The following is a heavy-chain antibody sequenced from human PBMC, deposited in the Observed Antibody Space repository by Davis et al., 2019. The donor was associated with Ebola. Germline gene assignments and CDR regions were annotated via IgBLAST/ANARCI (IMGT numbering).Heavy chain of an antibody. CDR3: ARGREVVVVAAFEYYGMDV. D-gene: IGHD2-15*01. J-gene: IGHJ6*02. Sequence: ASVKVSCKASGYTFTSYGISWVRQAPGQGLEWMGWISAYNGNTNYAQKLQGRVTMTRNTSISTAYMELSSLRSEDTAVYYCARGREVVVVAAFEYYGMDVWGQGTTVTVSS. CDR1: GYTFTSYG. CDR2: ISAYNGNT. V-gene: IGHV1-18*01.